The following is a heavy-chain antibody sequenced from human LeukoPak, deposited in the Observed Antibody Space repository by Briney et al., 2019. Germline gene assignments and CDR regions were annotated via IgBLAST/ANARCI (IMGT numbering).Heavy chain of an antibody. Sequence: PGGSLRLSCAASGFTFSSYWMSWVRQAPGKGLEWVANIKQDGSEKYYVDSVKGRFTISRDNAKNSLYLQMNSLRAEDTAVYYCASGDTAMSPESDGALDYWGQGTLVTVSS. CDR1: GFTFSSYW. CDR2: IKQDGSEK. J-gene: IGHJ4*02. D-gene: IGHD5-18*01. V-gene: IGHV3-7*01. CDR3: ASGDTAMSPESDGALDY.